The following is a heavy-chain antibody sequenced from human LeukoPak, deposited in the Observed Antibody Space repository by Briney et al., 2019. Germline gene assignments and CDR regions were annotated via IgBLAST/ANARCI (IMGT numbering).Heavy chain of an antibody. CDR2: ISGSGGST. J-gene: IGHJ4*02. CDR3: AKDNIGIIVAGNFDY. V-gene: IGHV3-23*01. CDR1: GFTFHNYA. Sequence: PGGSLRLPCAASGFTFHNYAMSWVRQAPGKGLEWVSGISGSGGSTYYADSVKGRFTVSRDNSKNTLYLQMNSLRAEDTAVYYCAKDNIGIIVAGNFDYWGQGTLVTVSS. D-gene: IGHD6-19*01.